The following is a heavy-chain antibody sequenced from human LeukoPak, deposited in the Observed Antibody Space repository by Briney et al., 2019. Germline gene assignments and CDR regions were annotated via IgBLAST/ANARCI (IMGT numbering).Heavy chain of an antibody. J-gene: IGHJ6*03. CDR1: GFTFSSYS. CDR3: TTMVRGYYYYMDV. CDR2: IKSKTDGGTT. D-gene: IGHD3-10*01. Sequence: GGSLRLSCAASGFTFSSYSMNWVRQAPGKGLEWVGRIKSKTDGGTTDYAAPVKGRFTISRDDSKNTLYLQMNSLKTEDTAVYYCTTMVRGYYYYMDVWGKGTTVTISS. V-gene: IGHV3-15*01.